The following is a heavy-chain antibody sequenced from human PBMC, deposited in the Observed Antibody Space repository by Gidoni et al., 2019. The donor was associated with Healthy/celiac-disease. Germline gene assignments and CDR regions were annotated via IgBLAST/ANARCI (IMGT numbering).Heavy chain of an antibody. V-gene: IGHV3-30-3*01. CDR2: IAYDGSNK. D-gene: IGHD2-15*01. CDR3: ARGEDIVVVVAATGGAFDI. J-gene: IGHJ3*02. Sequence: QVQLVESGGVVVQPGRSLRLSCSASGFTLPSYAMHWVRQAPGKGLEWVAVIAYDGSNKYYADSVKGRFTISRDNSKNTLYLQMNSLRAEDTAVYYCARGEDIVVVVAATGGAFDIWGQGSMVTVSS. CDR1: GFTLPSYA.